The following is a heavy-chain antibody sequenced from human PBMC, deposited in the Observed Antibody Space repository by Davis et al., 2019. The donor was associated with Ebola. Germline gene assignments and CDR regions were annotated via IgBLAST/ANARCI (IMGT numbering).Heavy chain of an antibody. Sequence: PSETLSLTCAVYGGSFSGYYWSWIRQPAGKGLEWIGRIYTSGSTYYNPSLKSRVTMSVDTSKNQFSLKLSSVTAADTAVYYCARDHSISSWGDYYYYYGMDVWGQGTTVTVSS. CDR2: IYTSGST. J-gene: IGHJ6*02. V-gene: IGHV4-4*07. D-gene: IGHD6-13*01. CDR1: GGSFSGYY. CDR3: ARDHSISSWGDYYYYYGMDV.